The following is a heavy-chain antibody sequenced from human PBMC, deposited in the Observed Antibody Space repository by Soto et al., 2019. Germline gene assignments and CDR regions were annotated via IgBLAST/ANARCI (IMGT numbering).Heavy chain of an antibody. CDR3: ARFVLYGLFDY. CDR2: INSDDST. J-gene: IGHJ4*02. D-gene: IGHD3-10*01. V-gene: IGHV3-53*04. Sequence: EVQLVASGGVLVQPGGSLRLSCAASGFSVRNNYMGWVRQAPGKGLEWVSLINSDDSTYYSDSVKGRFTISRHSSKNTLFLQMNTLRPEDTAMYYCARFVLYGLFDYWGQGTLVTVSS. CDR1: GFSVRNNY.